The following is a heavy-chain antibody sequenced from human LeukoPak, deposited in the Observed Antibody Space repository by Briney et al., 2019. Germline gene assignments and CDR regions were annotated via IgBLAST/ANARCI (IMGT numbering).Heavy chain of an antibody. CDR2: IYYSGSM. Sequence: SETLSLTCTVSGGSISSSGYYWGWIRQPPGKGLEWIGSIYYSGSMYYNPSLKSRLTISVDTSKNQFSLNLTSVTAADTAVYYCARHHSGYDYAFDVWGQGTMVTVSS. CDR1: GGSISSSGYY. D-gene: IGHD5-12*01. V-gene: IGHV4-39*01. CDR3: ARHHSGYDYAFDV. J-gene: IGHJ3*01.